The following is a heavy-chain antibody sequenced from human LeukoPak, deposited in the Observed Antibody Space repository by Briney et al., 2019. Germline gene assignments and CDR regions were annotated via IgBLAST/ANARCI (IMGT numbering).Heavy chain of an antibody. CDR3: ARGGSQEYSYGSFDY. CDR1: GGSISSGDYY. CDR2: IYYSGST. Sequence: PSETLSLTCTVSGGSISSGDYYWSWIRQPPGKGLEWIGYIYYSGSTYYNPSLKSRVPISVDTSKNQFSLKLSSVTAADTAVYYRARGGSQEYSYGSFDYWGQGTLVTVSS. J-gene: IGHJ4*02. V-gene: IGHV4-30-4*08. D-gene: IGHD5-18*01.